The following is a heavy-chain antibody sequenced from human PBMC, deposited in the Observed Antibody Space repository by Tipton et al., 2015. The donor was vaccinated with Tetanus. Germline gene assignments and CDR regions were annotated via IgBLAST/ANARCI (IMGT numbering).Heavy chain of an antibody. D-gene: IGHD1-26*01. CDR1: GYTFTNYH. CDR3: ARDAGPAGGGAFDY. J-gene: IGHJ4*02. CDR2: IDPKSGDT. V-gene: IGHV1-2*02. Sequence: QSGAEVKKPGASVRVSCKPSGYTFTNYHVQWVRQAPGQGLEWMGWIDPKSGDTDFAQRFQGRVTMTRDSSISTVYMELSRLRSDDTAVYYWARDAGPAGGGAFDYWGQGTLVTVAS.